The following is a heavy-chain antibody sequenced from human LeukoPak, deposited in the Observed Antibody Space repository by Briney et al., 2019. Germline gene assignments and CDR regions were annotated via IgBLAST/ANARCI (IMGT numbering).Heavy chain of an antibody. CDR3: ATRSLYYDILTGPV. CDR2: ISSSSSYI. V-gene: IGHV3-21*01. J-gene: IGHJ6*02. D-gene: IGHD3-9*01. Sequence: GGSLRLSCAASGFTFSSYSMNWVRQAPGKGLEWVSSISSSSSYIYYAGSVKGRFTISRDNAKNSLYLQMNSLRAEDTAVYYCATRSLYYDILTGPVWGQGTTVTVSS. CDR1: GFTFSSYS.